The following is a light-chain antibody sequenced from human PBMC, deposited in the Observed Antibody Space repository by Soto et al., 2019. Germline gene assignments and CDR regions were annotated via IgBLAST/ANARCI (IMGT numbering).Light chain of an antibody. V-gene: IGKV1-5*03. CDR3: QQSNNYPWT. CDR1: QYIHNY. CDR2: EAA. J-gene: IGKJ1*01. Sequence: DIQMTQSPSTLSASVGDRVTITCRASQYIHNYLAWYQQKPGEAPKLLIYEAANLESGVPSRFSGSGTGTELTLTISSPQPDDFATYYCQQSNNYPWTFGQGTRVEI.